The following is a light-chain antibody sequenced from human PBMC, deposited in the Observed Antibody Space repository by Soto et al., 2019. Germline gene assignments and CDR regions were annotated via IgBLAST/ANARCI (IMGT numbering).Light chain of an antibody. J-gene: IGKJ1*01. V-gene: IGKV1-39*01. CDR2: GAS. Sequence: DIQMTQSPSSLSASVGDRVTITCRASQSISNSLNWFQQKPGKAPKLLIYGASSLQSGVPSSFSGSGSGTGFTLTITSLQPEDFATYYCQQSYRTPPTFGQGTKVDIK. CDR1: QSISNS. CDR3: QQSYRTPPT.